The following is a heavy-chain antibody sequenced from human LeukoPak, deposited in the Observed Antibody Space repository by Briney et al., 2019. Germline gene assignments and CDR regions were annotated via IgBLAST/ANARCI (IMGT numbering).Heavy chain of an antibody. J-gene: IGHJ4*02. CDR3: ARDRGYSTFDY. V-gene: IGHV3-7*01. CDR2: IKEDGSEI. Sequence: GGSLRLSCGASGFTFSDYLMDWVRQTPGKGLEWVANIKEDGSEINYVDSVKGRFTISRDNAKNSLYLQMNSLRVDDTAVYYCARDRGYSTFDYWGQGTLVTVSS. CDR1: GFTFSDYL. D-gene: IGHD4-23*01.